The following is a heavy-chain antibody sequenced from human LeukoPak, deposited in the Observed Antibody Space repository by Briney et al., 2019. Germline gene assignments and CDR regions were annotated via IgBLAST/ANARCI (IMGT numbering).Heavy chain of an antibody. D-gene: IGHD3-3*01. CDR1: GFSFSSYG. CDR2: ISNDGSYK. CDR3: ANQISGVVY. J-gene: IGHJ4*02. V-gene: IGHV3-30*18. Sequence: PGGSLRLSCAASGFSFSSYGMHWVRQAPGKGLEWVAVISNDGSYKDYADSVKGRFTISRNNSKNTLYLQMSSLRAEDTAVHYCANQISGVVYWGQGTLVTVYS.